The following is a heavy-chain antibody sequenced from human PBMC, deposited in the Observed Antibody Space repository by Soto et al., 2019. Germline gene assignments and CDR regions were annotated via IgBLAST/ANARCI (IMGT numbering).Heavy chain of an antibody. CDR1: GFTFSSYA. CDR2: ISSNGGST. V-gene: IGHV3-64*01. CDR3: ARDSGYSGYDWDDYYYYYMDV. D-gene: IGHD5-12*01. Sequence: GGSLRLSCAASGFTFSSYAMHWVRQAPGKGLEYVSAISSNGGSTYYANSVKGRFTISRDNSKNTLYLQMGSLRAEDMAVYYCARDSGYSGYDWDDYYYYYMDVWGKGSTVTVSS. J-gene: IGHJ6*03.